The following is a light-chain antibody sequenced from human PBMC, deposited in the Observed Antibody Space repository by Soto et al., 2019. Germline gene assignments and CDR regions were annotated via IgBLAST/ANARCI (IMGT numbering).Light chain of an antibody. CDR2: DDN. J-gene: IGLJ1*01. CDR1: SSNIGANS. Sequence: QSVLTQPPSGSAAPGQGVTMSCSGSSSNIGANSVSWAQQLPGTAPKLLIYDDNKRPSGIPDRFSGSKSGTSATLGITGFQTGDEADYYCGSWDSRLSAYVFGTGTKVTV. V-gene: IGLV1-51*01. CDR3: GSWDSRLSAYV.